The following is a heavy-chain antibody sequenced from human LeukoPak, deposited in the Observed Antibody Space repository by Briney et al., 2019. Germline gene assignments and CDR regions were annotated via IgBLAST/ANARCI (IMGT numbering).Heavy chain of an antibody. J-gene: IGHJ3*02. CDR1: GDSISTSNSY. CDR3: ARPRAPVTRISSFDI. V-gene: IGHV4-39*01. CDR2: IYYSGNT. D-gene: IGHD4-17*01. Sequence: PLETLSLTCSVSGDSISTSNSYWGWIRQPPGKGLEWIGSIYYSGNTYYNASLKSRVTISVDTSKNQFSLKFTSVTAADTAVYYCARPRAPVTRISSFDIWGQGTMVTVSS.